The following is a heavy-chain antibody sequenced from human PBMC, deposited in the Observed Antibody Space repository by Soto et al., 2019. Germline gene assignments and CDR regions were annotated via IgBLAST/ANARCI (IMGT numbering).Heavy chain of an antibody. Sequence: GGSLRLSCSASGFTFSSYAMHWVRQAPGKGLEYVSAISSNGGSTYYADSVKGRFTISRDNSKNTLYLQMSSLRAEDTAVYYCVKDYAMATILSYNWFDPWGQGTLVTVSS. CDR1: GFTFSSYA. V-gene: IGHV3-64D*08. J-gene: IGHJ5*02. CDR2: ISSNGGST. D-gene: IGHD3-16*02. CDR3: VKDYAMATILSYNWFDP.